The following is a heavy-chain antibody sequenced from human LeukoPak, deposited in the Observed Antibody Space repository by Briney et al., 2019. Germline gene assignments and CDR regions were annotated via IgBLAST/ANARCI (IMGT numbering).Heavy chain of an antibody. CDR1: GFPVSGYY. D-gene: IGHD3-22*01. CDR2: IYSGGTT. V-gene: IGHV3-53*01. CDR3: ARMLISSGYYVDY. Sequence: GGSLRLSCAASGFPVSGYYMSWVRQAPGKGLEWVSVIYSGGTTYYADSVKGRFTISRDDSKNTLYLQMNSLRAEDTAVYYCARMLISSGYYVDYWGQGTLSPSPQ. J-gene: IGHJ4*02.